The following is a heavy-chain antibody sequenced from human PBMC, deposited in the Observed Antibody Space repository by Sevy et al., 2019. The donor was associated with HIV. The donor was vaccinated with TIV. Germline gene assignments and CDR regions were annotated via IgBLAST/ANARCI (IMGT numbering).Heavy chain of an antibody. Sequence: GGCLRLSCAASGFTFSNAWMSWVRQAPGKGLEWVGRIKSKTDGGTTDYAAPVKGRFTISRDDSKNTLYLQMNSLKTEDTAVYYCTTEPTYYYDSSGYLFDIWGQGTMVTVSS. CDR2: IKSKTDGGTT. V-gene: IGHV3-15*01. CDR3: TTEPTYYYDSSGYLFDI. CDR1: GFTFSNAW. D-gene: IGHD3-22*01. J-gene: IGHJ3*02.